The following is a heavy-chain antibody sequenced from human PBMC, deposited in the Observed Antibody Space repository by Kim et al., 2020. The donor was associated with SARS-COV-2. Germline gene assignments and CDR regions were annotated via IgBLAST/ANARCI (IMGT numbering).Heavy chain of an antibody. Sequence: GGSLRLSCAASGFTFSTYSMNWVRQAPGKGLEWVSSISHSSSYIYYADSVKGRFTISRDNAKNSLYLQMNNLRAEDTAVYYCARRRGTGSHYGMDVWGQG. CDR1: GFTFSTYS. D-gene: IGHD1-1*01. CDR3: ARRRGTGSHYGMDV. CDR2: ISHSSSYI. V-gene: IGHV3-21*01. J-gene: IGHJ6*02.